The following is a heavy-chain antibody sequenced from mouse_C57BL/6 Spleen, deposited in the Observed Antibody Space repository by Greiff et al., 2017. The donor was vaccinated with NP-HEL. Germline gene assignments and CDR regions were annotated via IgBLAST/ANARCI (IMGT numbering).Heavy chain of an antibody. CDR3: ARGEDYDDPFAY. Sequence: QVQLQQPGAELVMPGASVKLSCKASGYTFTSYWMHWVKQRPGQGLEWIGEIDPSDSYTNYTQKFKGKSTLTVDKSSSTAYMQLSSLTSEDSAVYYCARGEDYDDPFAYWGQGTLVTVAA. D-gene: IGHD2-13*01. CDR1: GYTFTSYW. CDR2: IDPSDSYT. V-gene: IGHV1-69*01. J-gene: IGHJ3*01.